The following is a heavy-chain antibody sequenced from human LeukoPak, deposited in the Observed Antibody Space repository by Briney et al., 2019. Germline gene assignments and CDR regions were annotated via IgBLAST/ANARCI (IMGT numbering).Heavy chain of an antibody. CDR3: ARGPGLRGLAPNFDY. V-gene: IGHV1-2*02. D-gene: IGHD3-10*01. Sequence: ASVKVSCKASGYTFTGYYMHWVRQAPGQGLEWMGWINPNSGGTNYAQKFQGRVTMTRDTSISTAYMELSRLRSDDTAVYYCARGPGLRGLAPNFDYWGQGTLVTVSS. J-gene: IGHJ4*02. CDR2: INPNSGGT. CDR1: GYTFTGYY.